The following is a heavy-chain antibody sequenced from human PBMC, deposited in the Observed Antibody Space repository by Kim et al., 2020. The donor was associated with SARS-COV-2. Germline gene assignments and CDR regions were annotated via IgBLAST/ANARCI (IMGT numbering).Heavy chain of an antibody. Sequence: GGSLRLSCAASGFTFSNFAMSWVRQAPGKGLEWVSAIHGTSGGTWYADSVKGRFTISRDNSKNTVFLQMSSLRAEDTAIYYCAKDRAFPKEVFDSWGQGT. CDR1: GFTFSNFA. J-gene: IGHJ4*02. V-gene: IGHV3-23*01. CDR3: AKDRAFPKEVFDS. CDR2: IHGTSGGT.